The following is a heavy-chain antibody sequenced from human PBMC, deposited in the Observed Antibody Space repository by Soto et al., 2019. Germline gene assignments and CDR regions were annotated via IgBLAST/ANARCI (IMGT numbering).Heavy chain of an antibody. CDR2: ISYSGTI. CDR3: ASLWMATTFDY. V-gene: IGHV4-39*01. Sequence: QLQLQESGPGLVRPSETLSLTCTVSGDSISSTTYYWVWIRQPQGKGREWIGGISYSGTIYHNPSLKRRVTLHVDTSKNQSSLRLSSVTAANTAVYYCASLWMATTFDYWGHGTLVTVSS. J-gene: IGHJ4*01. CDR1: GDSISSTTYY. D-gene: IGHD5-12*01.